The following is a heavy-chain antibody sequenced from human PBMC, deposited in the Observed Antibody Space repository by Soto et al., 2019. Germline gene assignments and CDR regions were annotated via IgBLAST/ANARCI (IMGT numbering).Heavy chain of an antibody. CDR3: ARDRMTTVTTPGY. D-gene: IGHD4-17*01. J-gene: IGHJ4*02. Sequence: LRLSCAASGFTFSSYWMHWVRQGPGKGLVWVSRINSDGSSTSYADSVKGRFTISRDNAKNTLYLQMNSLRAEDTAVYYCARDRMTTVTTPGYWGQGTLVTVSS. V-gene: IGHV3-74*01. CDR2: INSDGSST. CDR1: GFTFSSYW.